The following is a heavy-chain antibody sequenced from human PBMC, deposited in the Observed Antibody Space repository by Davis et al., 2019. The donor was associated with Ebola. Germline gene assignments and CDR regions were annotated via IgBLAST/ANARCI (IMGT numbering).Heavy chain of an antibody. CDR3: AREEPSMVQGVIGYYYYYYGMDV. D-gene: IGHD3-10*01. V-gene: IGHV3-33*01. Sequence: GESLKISCAASGFTFSSYGMHWVRQAPGKGLEWVAVIWYDGSNKYYADSVKGRFTISRDNSTNTLYLQMNSLRAEDTAVYYCAREEPSMVQGVIGYYYYYYGMDVWGQGTTVTVSS. CDR1: GFTFSSYG. J-gene: IGHJ6*02. CDR2: IWYDGSNK.